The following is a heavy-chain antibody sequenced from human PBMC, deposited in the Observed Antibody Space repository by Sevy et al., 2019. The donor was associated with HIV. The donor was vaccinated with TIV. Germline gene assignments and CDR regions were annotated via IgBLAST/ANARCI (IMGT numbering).Heavy chain of an antibody. CDR2: ISSSSSYI. J-gene: IGHJ4*02. CDR3: ARATWIPEASEGFDY. D-gene: IGHD5-18*01. Sequence: GGSLRLSCAASGFTFSSYSMNWVRQAPGKGLEWVSSISSSSSYIYYADSVKGRFTISRDNAKNSLYLQMNSLRAEDTAVYYCARATWIPEASEGFDYWGQGTLVTVSS. CDR1: GFTFSSYS. V-gene: IGHV3-21*01.